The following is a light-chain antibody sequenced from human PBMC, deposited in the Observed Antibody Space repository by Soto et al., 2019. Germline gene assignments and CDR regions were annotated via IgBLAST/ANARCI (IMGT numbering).Light chain of an antibody. CDR1: QDISSW. CDR3: QQSKSFPLT. CDR2: IAS. J-gene: IGKJ4*01. Sequence: DIQMTQSPSSVSASVGDRVTITCRASQDISSWLTWYQQKPGKAPKVLIYIASRLQSGVPSRFSGSRSGTDFSLTISSLQPEDFVTYYCQQSKSFPLTFGGGTKVDIK. V-gene: IGKV1-12*01.